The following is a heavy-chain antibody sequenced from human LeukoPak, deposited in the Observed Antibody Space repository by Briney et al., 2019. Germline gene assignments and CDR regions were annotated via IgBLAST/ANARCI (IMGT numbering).Heavy chain of an antibody. CDR3: ARDQRDGYNLYYFDY. D-gene: IGHD5-24*01. CDR2: IYHSGST. Sequence: NASETLSLTCTVSGYSISSGYYWGWIRQPPGKGLEWIGSIYHSGSTYYNPSPKSRVTISVDTSKNQFSLKLSSVTAADTAVYYCARDQRDGYNLYYFDYWGQGTLVTVSS. CDR1: GYSISSGYY. J-gene: IGHJ4*02. V-gene: IGHV4-38-2*02.